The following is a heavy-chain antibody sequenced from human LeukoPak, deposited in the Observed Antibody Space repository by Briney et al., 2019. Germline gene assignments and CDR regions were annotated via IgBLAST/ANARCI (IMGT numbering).Heavy chain of an antibody. V-gene: IGHV1-46*01. Sequence: ASVKVSCKASGYTFTSYYMHWVRQAPGQGLEWMGIINPSGGSTSYAQKFQGRVTMTRDMFTSTVYMELSSLRSEDTAVYYCARDGYCTNGVCYEYYFDYWGQGTLVTVSS. J-gene: IGHJ4*02. CDR2: INPSGGST. CDR3: ARDGYCTNGVCYEYYFDY. CDR1: GYTFTSYY. D-gene: IGHD2-8*01.